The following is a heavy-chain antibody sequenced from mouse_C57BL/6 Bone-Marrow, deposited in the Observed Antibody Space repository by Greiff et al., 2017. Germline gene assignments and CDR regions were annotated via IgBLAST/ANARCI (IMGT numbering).Heavy chain of an antibody. CDR2: IHPNTGST. CDR3: ARRPSYAMDY. J-gene: IGHJ4*01. Sequence: QVQLQQPGAELVKPGASVTLSCKASGYTFTSYWMHWVKQRPGQGLEWIGMIHPNTGSTNYNEKFKSKATLTVDKSSSTAYMQLSSLTSEDSAVXYCARRPSYAMDYWGQGTSVTVSS. V-gene: IGHV1-64*01. CDR1: GYTFTSYW.